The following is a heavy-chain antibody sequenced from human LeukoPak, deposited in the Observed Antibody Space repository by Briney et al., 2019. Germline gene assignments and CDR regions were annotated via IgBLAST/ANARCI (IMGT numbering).Heavy chain of an antibody. Sequence: PGGSLRLSCAASGFTFDDYDMHWVRQAPGKGLEGVSLICGDGGSTYYADSVKGRFTISRDNSKNSLYLQMNSLRSEDTALYYCAKDINAYEAAADPWDYYYGMDVWGQGTTVTVSS. D-gene: IGHD6-13*01. CDR1: GFTFDDYD. V-gene: IGHV3-43*02. CDR2: ICGDGGST. J-gene: IGHJ6*02. CDR3: AKDINAYEAAADPWDYYYGMDV.